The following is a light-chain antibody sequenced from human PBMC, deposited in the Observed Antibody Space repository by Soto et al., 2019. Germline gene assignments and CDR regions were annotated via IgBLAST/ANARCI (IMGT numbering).Light chain of an antibody. CDR1: QSVSGNF. J-gene: IGKJ5*01. Sequence: ESVLTQSPGTLSLSPGERTTLSCWASQSVSGNFLAWYQHKPGQAPRLLIYGASSRATGIPDRFIGSGSGTDFTLTISRLEPEDFAVYYCQQYGSSSITFGQGTRLEIK. V-gene: IGKV3-20*01. CDR2: GAS. CDR3: QQYGSSSIT.